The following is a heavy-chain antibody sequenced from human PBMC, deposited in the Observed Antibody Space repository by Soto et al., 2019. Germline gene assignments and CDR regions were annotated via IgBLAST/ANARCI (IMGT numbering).Heavy chain of an antibody. CDR1: GFTFSSYA. J-gene: IGHJ6*02. CDR3: AKQNKLSDRITMVRGVITVPPKYYYYYGMDV. CDR2: ISGSGGST. D-gene: IGHD3-10*01. Sequence: GGSLRLSCAASGFTFSSYAMSWVRQAPGKGLEWVSAISGSGGSTYYADSVKGRFTISRDNSKNTLYLQMNSLRAEDTAVYYCAKQNKLSDRITMVRGVITVPPKYYYYYGMDVWGQGTTVTVSS. V-gene: IGHV3-23*01.